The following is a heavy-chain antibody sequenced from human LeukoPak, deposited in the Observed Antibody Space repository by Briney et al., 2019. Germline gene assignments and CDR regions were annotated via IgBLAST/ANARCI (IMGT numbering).Heavy chain of an antibody. J-gene: IGHJ4*02. CDR1: GFTFSSYA. Sequence: GGSLRLSCAASGFTFSSYAMSWVRQAPGKGLEWVSSINFSGDMTYYADSVRGRFAISRDNAKNTLYLQMSSLRAEDTALYYCAKDQAPARPYYWGQGTLVTVSS. D-gene: IGHD6-6*01. V-gene: IGHV3-23*01. CDR2: INFSGDMT. CDR3: AKDQAPARPYY.